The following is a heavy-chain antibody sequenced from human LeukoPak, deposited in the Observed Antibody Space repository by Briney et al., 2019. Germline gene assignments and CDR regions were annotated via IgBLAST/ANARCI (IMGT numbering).Heavy chain of an antibody. J-gene: IGHJ4*02. CDR2: IYYSGST. CDR1: GGSISSSSYY. CDR3: ARPYSSGARVDY. Sequence: SETLSLTCTVSGGSISSSSYYWGWIRQPPGKGLEWIGCIYYSGSTYYNPSLKSRATISVDTSKNQFSLKLSSVTAADTAVYYCARPYSSGARVDYWGQGTLVTVSS. V-gene: IGHV4-39*01. D-gene: IGHD6-19*01.